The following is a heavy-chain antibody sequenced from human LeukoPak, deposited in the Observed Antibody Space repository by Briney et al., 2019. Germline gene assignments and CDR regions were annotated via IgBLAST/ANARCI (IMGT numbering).Heavy chain of an antibody. CDR1: GYTLTELS. CDR3: ASYYDSSGYYLHYFDY. J-gene: IGHJ4*02. D-gene: IGHD3-22*01. V-gene: IGHV1-24*01. Sequence: ASVKVSCKVSGYTLTELSMHWVRQAPGKGLEWMGGFDPEDGETIYAQKFQGRVIMTEDTSTDTAYMELSSLRSEDTAVYYCASYYDSSGYYLHYFDYWGQGTLVTVSS. CDR2: FDPEDGET.